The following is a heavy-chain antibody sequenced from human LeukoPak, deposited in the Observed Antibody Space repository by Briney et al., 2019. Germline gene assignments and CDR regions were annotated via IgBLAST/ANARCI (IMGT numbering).Heavy chain of an antibody. CDR1: GGSISSSSYY. J-gene: IGHJ4*02. CDR3: ARRGGNDSGPGFDY. CDR2: IYYSGST. D-gene: IGHD3-10*01. V-gene: IGHV4-39*01. Sequence: SETLSLTCTVSGGSISSSSYYWGWIRQPPGKGLEWIGSIYYSGSTYYNPSLKSRVTISVDTSKNQFSLKLSSVTAADTAVYYCARRGGNDSGPGFDYWGQGTLVTVSS.